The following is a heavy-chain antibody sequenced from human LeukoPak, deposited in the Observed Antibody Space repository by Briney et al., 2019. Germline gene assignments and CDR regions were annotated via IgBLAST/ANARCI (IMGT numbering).Heavy chain of an antibody. CDR3: ARERVTGTSYYYYYGMDV. CDR2: IWHDGSNK. D-gene: IGHD6-19*01. J-gene: IGHJ6*02. V-gene: IGHV3-33*01. Sequence: PGRSLRLSCAASGFTFSSYAMHWVRQASGKGLEWLAVIWHDGSNKYYAASVKGRFTVSRDNSKNTLYLQINSLRAEDTAVYYCARERVTGTSYYYYYGMDVWGQGTTVTVSS. CDR1: GFTFSSYA.